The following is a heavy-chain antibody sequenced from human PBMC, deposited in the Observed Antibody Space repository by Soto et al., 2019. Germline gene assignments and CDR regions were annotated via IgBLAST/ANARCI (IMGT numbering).Heavy chain of an antibody. CDR2: IYYSGST. CDR1: GGSISSYY. Sequence: SETLSLTCTVSGGSISSYYWSWIRQPPGKGLEWIGYIYYSGSTNYNPSLKSRVTISVDTSKNQFSLKLSSVTAADTAVYYCARGGRGSATGYYYYGMDVWGQGTTVTVSS. CDR3: ARGGRGSATGYYYYGMDV. V-gene: IGHV4-59*01. J-gene: IGHJ6*02. D-gene: IGHD6-25*01.